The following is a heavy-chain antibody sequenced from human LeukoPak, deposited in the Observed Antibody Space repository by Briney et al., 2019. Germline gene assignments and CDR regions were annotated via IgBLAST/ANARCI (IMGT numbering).Heavy chain of an antibody. D-gene: IGHD2-21*01. V-gene: IGHV4-4*07. CDR3: ARDIVAASSDGFDV. CDR1: GGSVSSFF. Sequence: PSETLSLTCSVSGGSVSSFFWSWIRQPAGRELEWLGRMFANGNANYNLSLKSRISMSVGTSKSQFSLTLTSVTAADTAIYYCARDIVAASSDGFDVWGQGTTVIVSS. J-gene: IGHJ3*01. CDR2: MFANGNA.